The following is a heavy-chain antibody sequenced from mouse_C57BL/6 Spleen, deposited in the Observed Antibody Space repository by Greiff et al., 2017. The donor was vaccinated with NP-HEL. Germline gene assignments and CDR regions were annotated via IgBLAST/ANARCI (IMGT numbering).Heavy chain of an antibody. D-gene: IGHD4-1*01. CDR2: INPYNGGT. V-gene: IGHV1-19*01. Sequence: DVQLQESGPVLVKPGASVKMSCKASGYTFTDYYMNWVKQSHGKSLEWIGVINPYNGGTSYNQKFKGKATLTVDKSSSTAYMELNSLTSEDSAVYYCARVAGTEGYFDYWGQGTTLTVSS. CDR1: GYTFTDYY. CDR3: ARVAGTEGYFDY. J-gene: IGHJ2*01.